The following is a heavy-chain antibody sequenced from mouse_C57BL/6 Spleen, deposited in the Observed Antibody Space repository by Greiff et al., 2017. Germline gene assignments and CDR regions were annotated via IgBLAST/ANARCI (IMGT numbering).Heavy chain of an antibody. D-gene: IGHD1-1*01. CDR2: INPNNGGT. CDR1: GYTFTDYN. V-gene: IGHV1-18*01. CDR3: ARITVVATDYWYFDV. Sequence: SGPELVKPGASVKIPCKASGYTFTDYNMDWVKQSHGKSLEWIGDINPNNGGTNYNQKFKGKATLTVDKSSSTAYMELRSLTSEDTAVYYCARITVVATDYWYFDVWGTGTTVTVSS. J-gene: IGHJ1*03.